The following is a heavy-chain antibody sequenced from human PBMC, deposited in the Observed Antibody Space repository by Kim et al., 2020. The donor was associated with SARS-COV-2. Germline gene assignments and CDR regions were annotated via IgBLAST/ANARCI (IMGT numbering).Heavy chain of an antibody. D-gene: IGHD3-10*01. CDR2: ISSSSSYT. CDR3: AATLWFGEGLEYYYYGMDV. V-gene: IGHV3-11*06. CDR1: GFTFSDYY. J-gene: IGHJ6*02. Sequence: GGSLRLSCAASGFTFSDYYMSWIRQAPGKGLEWVSYISSSSSYTNYADSVKGRFTISRDNAKNSLYLQMNSLRAEDTAVYYCAATLWFGEGLEYYYYGMDVWGQGTTVTVSS.